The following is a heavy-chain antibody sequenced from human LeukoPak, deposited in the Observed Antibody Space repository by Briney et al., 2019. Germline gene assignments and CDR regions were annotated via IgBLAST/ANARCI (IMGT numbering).Heavy chain of an antibody. D-gene: IGHD2-15*01. CDR1: GFSVSSNY. Sequence: SGGSLRLSCAASGFSVSSNYMSWVRQAPGKGLEWVSVIYSGGSTYYADSVKGRFTISRDNSKNTLYLQMKSLRAEDTAVYYCARTDEAAPAEDLQNCGEGNLFTVSS. J-gene: IGHJ1*01. CDR2: IYSGGST. CDR3: ARTDEAAPAEDLQN. V-gene: IGHV3-53*01.